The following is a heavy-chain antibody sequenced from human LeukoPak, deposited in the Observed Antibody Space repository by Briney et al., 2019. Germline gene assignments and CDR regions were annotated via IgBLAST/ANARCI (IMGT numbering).Heavy chain of an antibody. D-gene: IGHD6-19*01. CDR2: VHYGGSK. Sequence: SETLSLTCTVSGGSINNNNFYWGWVRQPPGKGLEWIGSVHYGGSKYYNPSLKSRVTMSLDTSKSQFSLNLGFVTAADTAVYYCARASAVAGPDYWGQGTLVSVSS. CDR3: ARASAVAGPDY. J-gene: IGHJ4*02. CDR1: GGSINNNNFY. V-gene: IGHV4-39*07.